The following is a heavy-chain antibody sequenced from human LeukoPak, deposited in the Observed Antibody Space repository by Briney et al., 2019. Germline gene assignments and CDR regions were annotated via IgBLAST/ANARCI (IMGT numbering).Heavy chain of an antibody. CDR1: GGSFSGYY. CDR2: INHSGST. J-gene: IGHJ4*02. Sequence: SETLSLTCAVYGGSFSGYYWSWIRQPPGKGLEWIGEINHSGSTNYNPSLKSRVTISVDTSKNQFSLKLSSVTAADTAVYYCARGLNWGRPYYFDYWGQGTLVTVSS. D-gene: IGHD7-27*01. CDR3: ARGLNWGRPYYFDY. V-gene: IGHV4-34*01.